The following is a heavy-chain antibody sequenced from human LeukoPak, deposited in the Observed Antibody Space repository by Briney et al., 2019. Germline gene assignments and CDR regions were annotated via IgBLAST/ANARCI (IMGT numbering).Heavy chain of an antibody. Sequence: GGSLRLSCAASGFTFSSYAMSWVRQAPGKGPEWVSEISSDAGRTDYADSVKGRFTISRDNSKNTLYLQMNSLRAEDTAVYYCAAQSSQYSGYWGQGTLVTVSS. CDR2: ISSDAGRT. CDR3: AAQSSQYSGY. D-gene: IGHD2-2*01. V-gene: IGHV3-23*01. CDR1: GFTFSSYA. J-gene: IGHJ4*02.